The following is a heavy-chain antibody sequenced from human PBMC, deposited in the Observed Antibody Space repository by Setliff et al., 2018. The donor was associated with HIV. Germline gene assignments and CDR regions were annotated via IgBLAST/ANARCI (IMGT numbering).Heavy chain of an antibody. Sequence: SVKVSCKASGNTLRNNAIGWVRQAPGQGLEWMGSLIPVLGEPHHAQSFQGRVTISADESKNTAHMELRILTSEDTAEYYCTRGALYGLFEFWGPGTLVTVSS. D-gene: IGHD3-10*01. CDR1: GNTLRNNA. V-gene: IGHV1-69*11. J-gene: IGHJ4*02. CDR2: LIPVLGEP. CDR3: TRGALYGLFEF.